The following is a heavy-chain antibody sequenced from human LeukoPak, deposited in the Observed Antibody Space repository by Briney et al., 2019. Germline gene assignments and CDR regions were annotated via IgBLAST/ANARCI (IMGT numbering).Heavy chain of an antibody. J-gene: IGHJ3*02. Sequence: SETLSLTCTVSGGSISSSSYYWGWIRQPPGKGLEWIGSIYYSGSTYYNPSLKSRVTISVDTSKNQFSLKLSSVTAADTAVYYCATYYYYDSSGYYSFAFDIWGQGTMVTVSS. CDR2: IYYSGST. CDR1: GGSISSSSYY. CDR3: ATYYYYDSSGYYSFAFDI. D-gene: IGHD3-22*01. V-gene: IGHV4-39*01.